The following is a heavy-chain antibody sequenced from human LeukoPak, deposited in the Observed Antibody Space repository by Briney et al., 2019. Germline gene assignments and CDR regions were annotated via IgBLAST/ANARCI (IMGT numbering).Heavy chain of an antibody. Sequence: SETLSLTCTVSGGSISSGSYYWSWIRQPAGKGLEWIGRIYTSGSTNYNPSLKSRVTISVDTSKNQFSLKLSSVTAADTAVSYCGVNYYGSGSYYNPLTGEIWHQNWGQGTLVTVSS. CDR1: GGSISSGSYY. J-gene: IGHJ4*02. V-gene: IGHV4-61*02. CDR2: IYTSGST. CDR3: GVNYYGSGSYYNPLTGEIWHQN. D-gene: IGHD3-10*01.